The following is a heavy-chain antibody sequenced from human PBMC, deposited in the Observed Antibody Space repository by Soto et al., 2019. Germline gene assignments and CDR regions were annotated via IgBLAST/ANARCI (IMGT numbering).Heavy chain of an antibody. D-gene: IGHD2-15*01. J-gene: IGHJ3*01. CDR1: GDSMSSYY. V-gene: IGHV4-4*07. Sequence: QLQLQESGPGLVEPSETLSLTCSVSGDSMSSYYWSWIRQSAEKGLEWIGRISATGTTSYIPSLKSRITLSVDTSKNQCSLNLKFVTASETAVYFCAVEQSGAANFWGQGTLVTVS. CDR2: ISATGTT. CDR3: AVEQSGAANF.